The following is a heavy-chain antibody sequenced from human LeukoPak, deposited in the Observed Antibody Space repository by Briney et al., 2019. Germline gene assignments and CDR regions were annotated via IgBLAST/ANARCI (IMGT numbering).Heavy chain of an antibody. V-gene: IGHV3-23*01. Sequence: GGSLRLSCAASGFTFSRYAMSWVRQAPGKGLEWVSGISGSGGSTYYADSVRGRFTISRDNSKSTLYLHMNSLRAEDTAVYYCARDGLNYYDSSGYFDYWGQGTLVTVSS. J-gene: IGHJ4*02. CDR3: ARDGLNYYDSSGYFDY. CDR2: ISGSGGST. D-gene: IGHD3-22*01. CDR1: GFTFSRYA.